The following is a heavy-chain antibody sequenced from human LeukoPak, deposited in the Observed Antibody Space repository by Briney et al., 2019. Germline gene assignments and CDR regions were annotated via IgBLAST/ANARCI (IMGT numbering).Heavy chain of an antibody. D-gene: IGHD5-12*01. CDR2: ITATGGST. J-gene: IGHJ4*02. V-gene: IGHV3-23*01. CDR1: GLIFNGYA. CDR3: ASGYVHYLNFDY. Sequence: GGSLRLSCADSGLIFNGYAVNWVRQAPGKGLEWVSSITATGGSTYYADSVKGRFSISRDNTDNTLHLQMSGLRAEDTAVYYCASGYVHYLNFDYWGQGTLVTVSS.